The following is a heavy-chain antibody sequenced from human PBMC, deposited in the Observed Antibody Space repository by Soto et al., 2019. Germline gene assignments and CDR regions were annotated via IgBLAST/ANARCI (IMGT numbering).Heavy chain of an antibody. CDR3: TTDGATILFDP. CDR2: IKTKADAETT. CDR1: GFTFSNAW. V-gene: IGHV3-15*01. Sequence: EVQLVESGGGLVKPGESLRLSCAASGFTFSNAWMSWVRQAPGKGLEWVGRIKTKADAETTDYAAPVKGRFTISRDDSKNTLYLQMNSLKTEDTALYYCTTDGATILFDPWGQGALVTVSS. D-gene: IGHD1-26*01. J-gene: IGHJ5*02.